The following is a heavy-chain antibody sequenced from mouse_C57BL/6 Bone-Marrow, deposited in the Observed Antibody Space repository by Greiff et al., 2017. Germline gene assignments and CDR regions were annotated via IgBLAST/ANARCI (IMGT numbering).Heavy chain of an antibody. D-gene: IGHD2-4*01. CDR1: GYTFTDYY. CDR2: IFPGSGST. Sequence: QVQLQQSGPELVKPGASVKISCKASGYTFTDYYINWVKQRPGQGLEWIGWIFPGSGSTYYNEKFKGKATLTVDKSSSTAYMLLSSLTSEDSAVYCCARSGYYDYDVYLDYWGQGTTLTVSS. CDR3: ARSGYYDYDVYLDY. V-gene: IGHV1-75*01. J-gene: IGHJ2*01.